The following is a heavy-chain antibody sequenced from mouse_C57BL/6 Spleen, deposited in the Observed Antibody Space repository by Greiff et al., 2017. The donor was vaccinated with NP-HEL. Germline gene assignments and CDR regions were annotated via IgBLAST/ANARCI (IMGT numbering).Heavy chain of an antibody. J-gene: IGHJ4*01. Sequence: EVKLVESGPGLVKPSQSLSLTCSVTGYSITSGYYWNWIRQFPGNKLEWMGYISYDGSNNYNPSLKNRISITRDTSKNQFFLKLNSVTTEDTATYYCATYDGYHYYAMDYWGQGTSVTVSS. CDR1: GYSITSGYY. CDR2: ISYDGSN. V-gene: IGHV3-6*01. D-gene: IGHD2-3*01. CDR3: ATYDGYHYYAMDY.